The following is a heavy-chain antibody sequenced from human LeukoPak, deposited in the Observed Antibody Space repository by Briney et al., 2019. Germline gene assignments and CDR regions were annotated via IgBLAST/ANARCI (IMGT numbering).Heavy chain of an antibody. CDR2: IGTAGDT. CDR1: GFTFDDYA. CDR3: ARDRLPSHQDDFDY. J-gene: IGHJ4*02. V-gene: IGHV3-13*01. D-gene: IGHD3-3*01. Sequence: HSGGSLRLSCAASGFTFDDYAMHWVRQAPGKGLEWVSGIGTAGDTYYPGSVKGRFTISRDNSKNTLYLQMNSLRPEDTAVYYCARDRLPSHQDDFDYWGQGTLVTVSS.